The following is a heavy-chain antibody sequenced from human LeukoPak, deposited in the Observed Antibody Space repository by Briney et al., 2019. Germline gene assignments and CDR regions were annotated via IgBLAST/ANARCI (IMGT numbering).Heavy chain of an antibody. J-gene: IGHJ6*03. CDR3: ARARVAAKSGNMDV. CDR1: GFTFSTYG. D-gene: IGHD2-15*01. V-gene: IGHV3-64*01. Sequence: PGGSLRLSCAASGFTFSTYGMYRVRQAPGKGLEYVSSISGNGNTYYANSVKGRFTISRDNPKNTLYLQMGSLRDEDLAVYYCARARVAAKSGNMDVWGTGTTVTISS. CDR2: ISGNGNT.